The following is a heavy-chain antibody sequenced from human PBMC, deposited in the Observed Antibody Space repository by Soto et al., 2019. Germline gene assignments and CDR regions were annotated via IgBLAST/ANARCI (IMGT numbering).Heavy chain of an antibody. CDR1: GFTFSTYG. D-gene: IGHD2-2*01. V-gene: IGHV3-30*18. CDR2: ISYDGSNK. Sequence: QVQLVESGGGVVQPGRSLRLSCAASGFTFSTYGMHWVRQAPGNGLEWVAVISYDGSNKYYADSVKGRFTISRDTATLALYLQMNSLRAEDTAVYCCAKDDCISTSCYYFDYWGQGTLVTVSS. J-gene: IGHJ4*02. CDR3: AKDDCISTSCYYFDY.